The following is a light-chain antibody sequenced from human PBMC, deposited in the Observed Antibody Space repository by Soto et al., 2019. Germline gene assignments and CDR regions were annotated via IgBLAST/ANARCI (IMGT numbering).Light chain of an antibody. Sequence: DIQMTQSPSTLSASVGDRVTITCRASQSLGIWLAWHQQKPGKAPKLLIYDASTLKSGVPSRFSGSGSGTKFTLTISSLQHDDFATYYCKEYNSDSGTIGPGTKVDIX. CDR1: QSLGIW. V-gene: IGKV1-5*01. J-gene: IGKJ1*01. CDR2: DAS. CDR3: KEYNSDSGT.